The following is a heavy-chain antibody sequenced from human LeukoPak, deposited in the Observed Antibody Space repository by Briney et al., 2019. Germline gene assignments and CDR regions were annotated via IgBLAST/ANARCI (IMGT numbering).Heavy chain of an antibody. D-gene: IGHD3-10*02. J-gene: IGHJ6*04. V-gene: IGHV3-9*01. CDR1: GFTFDDYA. Sequence: PGGSLRLSCAASGFTFDDYAMHWVRQAPGKGLEWVSGISWNRGSIGYADSVKGRFTISRDNAKNSLYLQMNSLRAEDTAVYYCAELGITMIGGVWGKGTTVTISS. CDR3: AELGITMIGGV. CDR2: ISWNRGSI.